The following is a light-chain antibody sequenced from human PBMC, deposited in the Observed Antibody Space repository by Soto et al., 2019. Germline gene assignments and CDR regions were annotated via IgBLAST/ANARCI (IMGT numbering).Light chain of an antibody. J-gene: IGKJ1*01. CDR3: PQSYSIPRT. CDR2: AAS. CDR1: QSISSY. Sequence: DIQITQTPSSLSASVGDRVTITCRASQSISSYLNWYQQKPGKAPKLLIYAASSLQSGVPSRFSGSGSGTDFTLTISSLQPEDFATYYCPQSYSIPRTFGQG. V-gene: IGKV1-39*01.